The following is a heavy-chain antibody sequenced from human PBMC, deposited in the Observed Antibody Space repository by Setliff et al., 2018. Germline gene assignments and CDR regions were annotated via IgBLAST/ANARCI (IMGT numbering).Heavy chain of an antibody. V-gene: IGHV4-59*01. Sequence: SETLSLTCTVSGVSIRSYYWSWIRQPPGKGLEWIGYIFYSGSSNYNPSLQSRVSISVDTSKNQLSLKLDSLTAADTAVYFCARLPRTVAHFDYWGQGALVTVSS. CDR1: GVSIRSYY. D-gene: IGHD2-15*01. CDR3: ARLPRTVAHFDY. J-gene: IGHJ4*02. CDR2: IFYSGSS.